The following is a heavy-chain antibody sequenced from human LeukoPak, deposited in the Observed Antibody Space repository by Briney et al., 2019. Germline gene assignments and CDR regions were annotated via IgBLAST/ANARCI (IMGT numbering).Heavy chain of an antibody. J-gene: IGHJ4*02. CDR1: GYSISSGHY. V-gene: IGHV4-38-2*01. Sequence: PSETLSLTSAVSGYSISSGHYWGWIRQPPGKGLEWIGSIYHSGSTYYNPSLKSRVTISVDTSKNQFSLKLSSVTAADTAVYYCATQFWSGYWGSSDYWGQGTLVTVSS. CDR2: IYHSGST. CDR3: ATQFWSGYWGSSDY. D-gene: IGHD3-3*02.